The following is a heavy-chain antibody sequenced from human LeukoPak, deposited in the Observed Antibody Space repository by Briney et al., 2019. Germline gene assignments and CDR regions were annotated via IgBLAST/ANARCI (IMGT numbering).Heavy chain of an antibody. D-gene: IGHD1-26*01. CDR3: AKDQTGSYPYNWFDP. J-gene: IGHJ5*02. V-gene: IGHV3-13*01. Sequence: PGGSLRLSCAASGFTFIDYDMHWVRQVIGKGLEWVSAIGIRGDTHYSGSVKGRFTISRENAESSLYLQKNSLRAEDTAVYYCAKDQTGSYPYNWFDPWGQGTLVTVSS. CDR2: IGIRGDT. CDR1: GFTFIDYD.